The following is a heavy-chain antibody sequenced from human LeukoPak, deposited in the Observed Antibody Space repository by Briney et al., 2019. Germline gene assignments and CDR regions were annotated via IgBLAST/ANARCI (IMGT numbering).Heavy chain of an antibody. CDR2: ISSSSSYI. CDR3: ARNGLRDGYNSFDY. D-gene: IGHD5-24*01. CDR1: GFTFSSYS. J-gene: IGHJ4*02. V-gene: IGHV3-21*01. Sequence: GGSLRLPCAASGFTFSSYSMNWVRQAPGKGLEWVSSISSSSSYIYYADSVKGRFTISRDNAKNSLYLQMNSLRAEDTAVYYCARNGLRDGYNSFDYWGQGTLVTVSS.